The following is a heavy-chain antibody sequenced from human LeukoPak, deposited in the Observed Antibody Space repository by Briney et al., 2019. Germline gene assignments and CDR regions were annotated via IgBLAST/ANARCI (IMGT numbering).Heavy chain of an antibody. CDR2: IKQDGSEQ. Sequence: PGGSLRLSCAASGFIFRTYWMSWVRQAPGKGLEWVANIKQDGSEQYSVDSVKGRFTISRDNGKNSLYLQMNSLRAEDTAVYYCARDRRSGWYFDFWGQGTLVTVSS. CDR1: GFIFRTYW. V-gene: IGHV3-7*05. J-gene: IGHJ4*02. D-gene: IGHD6-19*01. CDR3: ARDRRSGWYFDF.